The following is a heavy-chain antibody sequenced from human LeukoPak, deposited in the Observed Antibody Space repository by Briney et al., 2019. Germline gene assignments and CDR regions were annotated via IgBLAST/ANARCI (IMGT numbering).Heavy chain of an antibody. CDR3: ARQTGSGLFILP. CDR2: ISYSGST. V-gene: IGHV4-39*07. CDR1: GGSISSSSYY. D-gene: IGHD3/OR15-3a*01. J-gene: IGHJ4*02. Sequence: KSSETLSLTCTVSGGSISSSSYYWGWIRQPPGKGLEWIGSISYSGSTYYNPSLKSRVTISVDTSKKQFSLKLSSVTAAGTAVYYCARQTGSGLFILPGGQGTLVTVSS.